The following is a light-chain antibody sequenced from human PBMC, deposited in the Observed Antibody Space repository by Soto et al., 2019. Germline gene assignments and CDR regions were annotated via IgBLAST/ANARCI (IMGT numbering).Light chain of an antibody. J-gene: IGLJ1*01. CDR1: SSDVGAYNY. CDR3: SSYSTRFFYV. CDR2: GVT. V-gene: IGLV2-14*01. Sequence: QSVLAQPASVSGSPGQSITISCTGTSSDVGAYNYVSWYQQHPGEAPKLIIYGVTNRPSGVSYRFSGSKSDYTASLTISGLQAEEEADYYCSSYSTRFFYVFGTRTKGTV.